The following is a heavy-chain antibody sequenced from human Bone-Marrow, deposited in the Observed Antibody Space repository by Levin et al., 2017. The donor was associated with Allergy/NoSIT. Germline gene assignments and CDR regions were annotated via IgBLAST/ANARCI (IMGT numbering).Heavy chain of an antibody. J-gene: IGHJ4*02. D-gene: IGHD5-12*01. V-gene: IGHV3-53*01. CDR1: GFTVSSNY. CDR2: IYSGGST. Sequence: GGSLRLSCAASGFTVSSNYMSWVRQAPGKGPEWVSVIYSGGSTYYADSVKGRFTISRDNSKNTLYLQMNSLRAEDTAIYYCARGELGSGYLFDYWGQGTLVTVSS. CDR3: ARGELGSGYLFDY.